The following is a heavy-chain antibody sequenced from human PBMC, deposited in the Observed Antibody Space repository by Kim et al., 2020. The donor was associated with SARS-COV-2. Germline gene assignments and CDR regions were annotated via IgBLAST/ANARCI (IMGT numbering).Heavy chain of an antibody. D-gene: IGHD5-12*01. V-gene: IGHV1-18*01. CDR1: GYSFASFG. Sequence: ASVKVSCKASGYSFASFGISWVRQAPGQGLEWMGWIRGHNGKTDYAQKFQGRVTMATDRSTSTAYMEVRSLKSDDTAIYYCAKGTIVPTRVAFEVWGQGT. CDR3: AKGTIVPTRVAFEV. J-gene: IGHJ3*01. CDR2: IRGHNGKT.